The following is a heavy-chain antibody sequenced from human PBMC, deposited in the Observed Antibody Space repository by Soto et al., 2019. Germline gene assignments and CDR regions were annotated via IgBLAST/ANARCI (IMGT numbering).Heavy chain of an antibody. V-gene: IGHV3-15*07. D-gene: IGHD3-22*01. Sequence: EVQLVESGGGLVKPGGSLRLSCAASGFTFSNAGMNWVRQAPGKGLEWVGRIKSESDGGTTDYAAPGKLRFTISRDDSKNTLNLQMNSLKTEDTAVYYCTTARGIVPWGQGTLVTVSS. CDR3: TTARGIVP. J-gene: IGHJ5*02. CDR2: IKSESDGGTT. CDR1: GFTFSNAG.